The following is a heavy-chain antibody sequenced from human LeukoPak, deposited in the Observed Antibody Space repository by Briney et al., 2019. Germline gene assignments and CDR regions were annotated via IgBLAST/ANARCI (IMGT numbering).Heavy chain of an antibody. J-gene: IGHJ4*02. CDR2: IYTNGIT. D-gene: IGHD6-19*01. CDR1: GGSISSFY. CDR3: ARDRSSGWSSFVY. V-gene: IGHV4-4*07. Sequence: PSETLSLTCTVSGGSISSFYWTWIRQPAGKGLGWIGHIYTNGITNYNPSLKSRVSMSVDTSKNQFSLKVRSVTAADTAVYYCARDRSSGWSSFVYWGQGAQVTVSS.